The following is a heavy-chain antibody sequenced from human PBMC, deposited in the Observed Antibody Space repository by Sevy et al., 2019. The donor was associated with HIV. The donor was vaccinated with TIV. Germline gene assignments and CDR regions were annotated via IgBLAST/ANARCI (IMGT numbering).Heavy chain of an antibody. CDR1: GFTFNNAW. CDR2: IKRKIDGETT. V-gene: IGHV3-15*01. D-gene: IGHD3-22*01. J-gene: IGHJ4*02. CDR3: AAAPGYYDSAPFDY. Sequence: HGGSLRLSCAVSGFTFNNAWMNWVRQAPGTGLQWVGLIKRKIDGETTDYAAHVKGKFTISRNDSKNTLFLQRNSLKIEDTAVYYCAAAPGYYDSAPFDYWGPGTLVTVSS.